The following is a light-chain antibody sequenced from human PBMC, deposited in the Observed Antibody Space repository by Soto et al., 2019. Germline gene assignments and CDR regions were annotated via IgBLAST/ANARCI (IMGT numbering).Light chain of an antibody. Sequence: QAVLTQPPSASGSPGQSVTISCTGTSNDIGRYNYVSWYQQRPGKAPKLIIYEVSNRPSGVSNRFSGSKSGSTASLTISGLQAEDEADYYCSSYTSSSTPWVFGGGTKLTVL. CDR2: EVS. V-gene: IGLV2-14*01. CDR1: SNDIGRYNY. CDR3: SSYTSSSTPWV. J-gene: IGLJ3*02.